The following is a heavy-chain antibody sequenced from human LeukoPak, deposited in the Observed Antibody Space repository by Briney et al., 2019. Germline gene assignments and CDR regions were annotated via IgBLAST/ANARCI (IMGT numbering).Heavy chain of an antibody. D-gene: IGHD2-2*01. CDR2: ISAYNGNT. Sequence: GASVKVSCKASGYTFTSYGISWVRQAPGQGLEWMGWISAYNGNTNYAQKLQGRVTMTTDTSTSTAYMELRSLRSDDTAVYYCARDNPGIVVVPAAITSDYWGQGTLVTVSS. V-gene: IGHV1-18*01. CDR3: ARDNPGIVVVPAAITSDY. J-gene: IGHJ4*02. CDR1: GYTFTSYG.